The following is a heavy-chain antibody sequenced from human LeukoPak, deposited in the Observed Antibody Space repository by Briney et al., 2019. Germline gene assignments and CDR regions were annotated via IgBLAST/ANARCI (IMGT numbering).Heavy chain of an antibody. CDR3: ARGPGLRGRDGYNHYYHGLDV. Sequence: PGGSLRLSCAASGFSFSSYAMHWVRQAPGKGLEWVAVIWYDGSNKYYGDSVKGRFTISRDNSKNTLYLQMNSLRAEDTAVYYCARGPGLRGRDGYNHYYHGLDVWGQGTKVTVSS. D-gene: IGHD5-24*01. J-gene: IGHJ6*02. CDR2: IWYDGSNK. CDR1: GFSFSSYA. V-gene: IGHV3-33*01.